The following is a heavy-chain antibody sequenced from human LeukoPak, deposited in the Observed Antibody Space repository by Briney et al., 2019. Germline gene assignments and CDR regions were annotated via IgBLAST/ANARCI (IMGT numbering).Heavy chain of an antibody. CDR2: IYYSGST. Sequence: SETLSLTCTVSGGSISSYYWSWIRQPPGKGLEWIGYIYYSGSTNYNPSLKSRVTISVDTSKNQFPLKLSSVTAADTAVYYCARMDCSSTSCYGLGVWFDPWGQGTLVTVSS. V-gene: IGHV4-59*01. D-gene: IGHD2-2*01. CDR3: ARMDCSSTSCYGLGVWFDP. J-gene: IGHJ5*02. CDR1: GGSISSYY.